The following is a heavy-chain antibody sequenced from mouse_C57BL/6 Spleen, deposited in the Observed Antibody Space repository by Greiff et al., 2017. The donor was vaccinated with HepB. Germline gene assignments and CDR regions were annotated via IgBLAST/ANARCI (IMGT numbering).Heavy chain of an antibody. J-gene: IGHJ2*01. V-gene: IGHV5-16*01. D-gene: IGHD6-2*01. CDR3: ARGGVSYFDY. CDR2: INYDGSST. CDR1: GFTFSDYY. Sequence: EVKVVEPEGGLVQPGSSMKLSCTASGFTFSDYYMAWVRQVPEKGLEWVANINYDGSSTYYLDSLKSRFIISRDNAKNILYLQMSSLKSEDTATYYCARGGVSYFDYWGQGTTLTVSS.